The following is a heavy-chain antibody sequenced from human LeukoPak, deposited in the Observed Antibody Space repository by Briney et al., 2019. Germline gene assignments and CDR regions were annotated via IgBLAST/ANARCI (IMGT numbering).Heavy chain of an antibody. Sequence: PGGSLRLSCAASGFTFSSYAMSWVRQAPGKGLEWVSAISGSGGSTYYADSVKGRFTISRDNSKNTLYLQMNSLRAEDTAVYYCAKPVNILSYYYYGMDVWGQGTTVTVFS. CDR2: ISGSGGST. V-gene: IGHV3-23*01. J-gene: IGHJ6*02. D-gene: IGHD2/OR15-2a*01. CDR1: GFTFSSYA. CDR3: AKPVNILSYYYYGMDV.